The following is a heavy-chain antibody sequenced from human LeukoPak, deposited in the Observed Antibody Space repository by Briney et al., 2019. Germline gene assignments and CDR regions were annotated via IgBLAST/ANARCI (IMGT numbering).Heavy chain of an antibody. CDR1: GFSFTSYG. D-gene: IGHD4-23*01. CDR2: IWYDGTNK. Sequence: GWSLRLSCAASGFSFTSYGMHWVRQAPGKGLEWVAVIWYDGTNKYYADSVKGRFTISRDTSNNMLYLQMNSLRAEDTAVYYCARVSESGNSDYWGQGTLVTVSS. J-gene: IGHJ4*02. V-gene: IGHV3-33*01. CDR3: ARVSESGNSDY.